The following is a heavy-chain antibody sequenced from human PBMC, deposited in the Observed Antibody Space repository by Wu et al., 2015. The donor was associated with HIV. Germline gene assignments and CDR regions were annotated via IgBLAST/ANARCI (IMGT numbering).Heavy chain of an antibody. D-gene: IGHD5-12*01. CDR2: IDPEDGAT. Sequence: EVQLVQSGTEVKKPGATVKISCKVYGYTFSDYYMHWLQQAPGKGLEWVGLIDPEDGATKYAEKFQGRITITADTSIDTVYMEMSSLRSDDAAVYYCASRLATTQDWGQGTPVIVSS. CDR3: ASRLATTQD. J-gene: IGHJ4*02. V-gene: IGHV1-69-2*01. CDR1: GYTFSDYY.